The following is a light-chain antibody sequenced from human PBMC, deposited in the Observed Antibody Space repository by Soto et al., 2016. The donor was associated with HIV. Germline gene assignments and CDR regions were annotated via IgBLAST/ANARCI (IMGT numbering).Light chain of an antibody. J-gene: IGLJ1*01. CDR2: GKN. CDR1: SLRSYY. Sequence: SSELTQDPAVSVALGQTVRITCQGDSLRSYYASWYQQKPGQAPILVIYGKNSRPSGIPDRFSGSSSGNTAPLTITGAQAEDEADYYCNSRDSSGNHYVFGTGTKVT. V-gene: IGLV3-19*01. CDR3: NSRDSSGNHYV.